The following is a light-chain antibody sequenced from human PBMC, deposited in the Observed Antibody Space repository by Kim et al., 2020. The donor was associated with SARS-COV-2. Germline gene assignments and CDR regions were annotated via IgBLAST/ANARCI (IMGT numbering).Light chain of an antibody. V-gene: IGLV1-47*01. CDR3: ATWDDSLSEGV. J-gene: IGLJ3*02. CDR1: SSNIGSNY. CDR2: RNN. Sequence: GPRVTRYCSGSSSNIGSNYVYWCQQLPGTAPTLLIYRNNQRPSGVPDRFSGSKTGTSASLAISGLRSEDEADYYCATWDDSLSEGVFGGGTQRTVL.